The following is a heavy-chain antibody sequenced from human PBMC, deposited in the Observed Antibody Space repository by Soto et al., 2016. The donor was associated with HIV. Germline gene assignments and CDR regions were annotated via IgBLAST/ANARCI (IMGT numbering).Heavy chain of an antibody. Sequence: EVQLVETGGGLIQPGGSLRLSCAASEFNVIRNFMSWVRQAPGKGLEWVSVIYSGGSTYYADSVKGRFTISRDNSKNTLYLQMNSLRAEDTAVYYCARTDYYDSTGYSRNSGWYFDLVGPWPPWSLSP. V-gene: IGHV3-53*02. D-gene: IGHD3-22*01. CDR3: ARTDYYDSTGYSRNSGWYFDL. CDR1: EFNVIRNF. J-gene: IGHJ2*01. CDR2: IYSGGST.